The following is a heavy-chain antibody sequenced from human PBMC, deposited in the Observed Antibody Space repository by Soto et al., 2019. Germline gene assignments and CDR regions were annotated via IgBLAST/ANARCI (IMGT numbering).Heavy chain of an antibody. CDR3: ARNLGAAAYYGMDV. CDR2: IYYSGST. V-gene: IGHV4-59*01. Sequence: SETLSLTCTVSGGSISSYYWSWIRQPPGKGLEWIGYIYYSGSTNYNPSLKSRVTISVDTSKNQFSLKLSPVTAADTAVYYCARNLGAAAYYGMDVWGQGTTVTVSS. D-gene: IGHD1-26*01. J-gene: IGHJ6*02. CDR1: GGSISSYY.